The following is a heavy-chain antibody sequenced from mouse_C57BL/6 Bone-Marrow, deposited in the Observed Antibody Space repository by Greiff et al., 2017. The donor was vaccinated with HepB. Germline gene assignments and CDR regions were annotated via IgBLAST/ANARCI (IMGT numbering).Heavy chain of an antibody. J-gene: IGHJ4*01. CDR3: ARLLWFDYYAMDY. Sequence: EVKLMESGGGLVQPGGSLNLPCAASGFTFSDYYMYWVRQTPEKRLEWVAYISNGGGSTYYPDTVKGGFTISRDNAKNTLYLQMSRLKSEDTAMYYCARLLWFDYYAMDYWGQGTSVTVSS. CDR1: GFTFSDYY. CDR2: ISNGGGST. V-gene: IGHV5-12*01. D-gene: IGHD2-2*01.